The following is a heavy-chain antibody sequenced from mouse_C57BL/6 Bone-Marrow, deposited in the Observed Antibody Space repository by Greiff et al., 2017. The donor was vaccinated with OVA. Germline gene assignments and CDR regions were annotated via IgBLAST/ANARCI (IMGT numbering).Heavy chain of an antibody. CDR3: ARDRWLLRGDYAMGY. Sequence: QVQLQQPGTELVKPGASVKLSCKASGYTFTSYWMHWVKQRPGQGLEWIGNINPSNGGTNYNEKFKSKATLTVDKSSSTAYMQLSSLTSEDSAVYYCARDRWLLRGDYAMGYWGQRASVPVST. CDR1: GYTFTSYW. CDR2: INPSNGGT. V-gene: IGHV1-53*01. J-gene: IGHJ4*01. D-gene: IGHD2-3*01.